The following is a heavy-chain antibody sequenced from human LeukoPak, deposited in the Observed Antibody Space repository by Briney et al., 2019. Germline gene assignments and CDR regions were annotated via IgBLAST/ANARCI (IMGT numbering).Heavy chain of an antibody. CDR3: ARPSYYYDSSGYHYDVYYFDY. V-gene: IGHV5-51*01. D-gene: IGHD3-22*01. Sequence: GESLKISCKGSGYSFTCYWIGWVRQMPGKGLEWMGIIYPGDSDTRYSPSFQGQVTISADKSISTAYLQWSSLKASDTAMYYCARPSYYYDSSGYHYDVYYFDYWGQGTLVTVSS. CDR1: GYSFTCYW. CDR2: IYPGDSDT. J-gene: IGHJ4*02.